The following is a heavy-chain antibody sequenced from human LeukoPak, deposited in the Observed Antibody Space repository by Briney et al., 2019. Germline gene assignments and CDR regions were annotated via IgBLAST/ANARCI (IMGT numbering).Heavy chain of an antibody. Sequence: GASVKVSCKASGYTFSTYGFSWVRQAPGQGLEWMGCISTYNGQTNYTQKVQGRVNMTTDTSTKTACMELRSLGSDDTAVYYCATVAGFYWNSDSFDYWGQGTQVTVSS. V-gene: IGHV1-18*01. CDR2: ISTYNGQT. D-gene: IGHD1-7*01. CDR1: GYTFSTYG. CDR3: ATVAGFYWNSDSFDY. J-gene: IGHJ4*02.